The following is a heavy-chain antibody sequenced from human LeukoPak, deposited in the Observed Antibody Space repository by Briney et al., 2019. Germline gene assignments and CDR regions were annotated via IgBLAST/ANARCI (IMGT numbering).Heavy chain of an antibody. V-gene: IGHV1-3*01. CDR2: INAGNGNT. CDR3: ARGADYGDYYFDY. D-gene: IGHD4-17*01. J-gene: IGHJ4*02. CDR1: GYTFTSYA. Sequence: ASVKVSCKASGYTFTSYAMHWVRQAPGQRLEWMGWINAGNGNTKYLQKFQGRVTITRDTSASTAYMELSSLRSEDTAVYYCARGADYGDYYFDYWGQGTLVTVSS.